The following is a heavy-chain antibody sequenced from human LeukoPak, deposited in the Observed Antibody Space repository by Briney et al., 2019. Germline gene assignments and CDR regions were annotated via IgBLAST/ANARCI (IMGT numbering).Heavy chain of an antibody. Sequence: QTGGSLRLSCAASGFTFSSYWMSWVRQAPGKGLEWVANIKQDGSEKYYVDSVKGRFTISRDNAKNSLYLQMNSLRAEDTAVYYCARDFSTSCYECWFDPWGQGTLVTVSS. V-gene: IGHV3-7*01. D-gene: IGHD2-2*01. CDR1: GFTFSSYW. CDR2: IKQDGSEK. J-gene: IGHJ5*02. CDR3: ARDFSTSCYECWFDP.